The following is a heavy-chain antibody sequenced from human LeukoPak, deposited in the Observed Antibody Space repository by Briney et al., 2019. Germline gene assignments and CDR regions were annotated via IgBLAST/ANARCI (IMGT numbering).Heavy chain of an antibody. CDR3: ASLLNGVFDY. CDR2: IYSSGST. CDR1: GGSISSGSYY. D-gene: IGHD2-21*01. Sequence: SQTLSLTCTVSGGSISSGSYYWSWIRQPAGKGLEWLGRIYSSGSTNYTPSLKSRVTISQDTSKNQFSLKLSSVTAADTAVYYCASLLNGVFDYWGQGTLVTVSS. J-gene: IGHJ4*02. V-gene: IGHV4-61*02.